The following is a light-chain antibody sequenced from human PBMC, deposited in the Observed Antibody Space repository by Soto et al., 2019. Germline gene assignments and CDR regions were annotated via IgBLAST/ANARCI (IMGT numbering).Light chain of an antibody. Sequence: QSLLTQPPSVSGAPGQRVTISCTGASSNIGAGFDVHWYQLLPGTAPKLLISGNNNRPSGVPDRFSGSKSGTSASLAITGLQAEDEADYYCQSYDSSLSGFVFGTGTKVTVL. CDR3: QSYDSSLSGFV. CDR2: GNN. J-gene: IGLJ1*01. V-gene: IGLV1-40*01. CDR1: SSNIGAGFD.